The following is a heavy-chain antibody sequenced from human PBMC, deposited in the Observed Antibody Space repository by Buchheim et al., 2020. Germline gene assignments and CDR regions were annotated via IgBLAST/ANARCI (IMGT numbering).Heavy chain of an antibody. J-gene: IGHJ1*01. CDR2: INSDGSST. CDR1: GFIFSSYW. CDR3: ARSYNSGWSNAGYFQH. Sequence: EVQLVESGGGLVQPGGSLRLSCAASGFIFSSYWMHWVRQAPGKGLVWVSRINSDGSSTNYADSVKGRFTISRDDAKNTLYLQMNSLRAEDTAVYYCARSYNSGWSNAGYFQHWGQGTL. V-gene: IGHV3-74*01. D-gene: IGHD6-19*01.